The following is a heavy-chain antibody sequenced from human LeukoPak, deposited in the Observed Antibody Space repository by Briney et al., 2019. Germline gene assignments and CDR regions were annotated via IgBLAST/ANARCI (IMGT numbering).Heavy chain of an antibody. D-gene: IGHD4-17*01. J-gene: IGHJ4*02. CDR1: GFTFSSYG. V-gene: IGHV3-30*18. Sequence: GGSLRLSCAASGFTFSSYGMHWVRQAPGKGLEWVAVISYDGSNKYYADSVKGRFTISRDNSMNTLYLQMNSLRAEDTAVYYCAKVATVTEVDYWGQGTLVTVSS. CDR3: AKVATVTEVDY. CDR2: ISYDGSNK.